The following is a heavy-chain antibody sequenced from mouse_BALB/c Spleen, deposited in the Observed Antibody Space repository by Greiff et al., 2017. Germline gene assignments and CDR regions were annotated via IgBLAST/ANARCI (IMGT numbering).Heavy chain of an antibody. CDR3: ARDIGTGLYAMDY. V-gene: IGHV2-9*02. D-gene: IGHD4-1*01. J-gene: IGHJ4*01. CDR1: GFSLTSYG. CDR2: IWAGGST. Sequence: QVQLQQSGPGLVAPSQSLSITCTVSGFSLTSYGVHWVRQPPGKGLEWLGVIWAGGSTNYNSALMSRLSISKDNSKSQVFLKMNSLQTDDTAMYYCARDIGTGLYAMDYWGQGTSVTVSS.